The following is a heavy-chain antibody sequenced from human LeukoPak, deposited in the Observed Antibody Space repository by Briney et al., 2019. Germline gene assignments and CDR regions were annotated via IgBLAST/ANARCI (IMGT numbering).Heavy chain of an antibody. D-gene: IGHD3-9*01. Sequence: GGSLRLSCAASGFTFSDYVIHWVRQAPGKGLEWVALISYEGSNNYYADSVKGRFTISRDSSKNTVYLQMNSLRAEDTAVYYCARGVLRYFDYWGQGTLVTVSS. CDR3: ARGVLRYFDY. V-gene: IGHV3-30-3*01. J-gene: IGHJ4*02. CDR1: GFTFSDYV. CDR2: ISYEGSNN.